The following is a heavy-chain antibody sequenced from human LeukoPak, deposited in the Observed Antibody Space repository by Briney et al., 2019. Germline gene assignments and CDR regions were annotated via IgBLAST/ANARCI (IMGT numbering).Heavy chain of an antibody. CDR2: ISSSSSYI. J-gene: IGHJ4*02. CDR1: GFTFSSYS. Sequence: GGSLRLSCAASGFTFSSYSMNWVRQAPGKGLEWVSSISSSSSYIYYAESVKGRFTISRDNAKNSLYLQMNSLRAEDTAVYYCARDPRHCSSTSCYPDWGQGTLVTVSS. V-gene: IGHV3-21*01. D-gene: IGHD2-2*01. CDR3: ARDPRHCSSTSCYPD.